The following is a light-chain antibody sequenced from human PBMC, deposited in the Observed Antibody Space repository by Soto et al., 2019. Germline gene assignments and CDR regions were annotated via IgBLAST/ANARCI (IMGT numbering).Light chain of an antibody. CDR3: SSYTTSNSWV. V-gene: IGLV2-14*01. J-gene: IGLJ3*02. Sequence: QSALTHPASVSGSPGQSITISCTGTSSDVGGYNYVYWYQQQSGKAPKLMIHEVINRPSGVSNRFSGSKSANSASLTISGLQAEDESHYYCSSYTTSNSWVFGGGTKVTVL. CDR1: SSDVGGYNY. CDR2: EVI.